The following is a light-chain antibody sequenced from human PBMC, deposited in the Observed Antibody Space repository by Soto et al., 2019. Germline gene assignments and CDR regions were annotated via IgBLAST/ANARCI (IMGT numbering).Light chain of an antibody. CDR1: QSVSSNY. V-gene: IGKV3-20*01. Sequence: EIVLTQSPGILSLSPGERATLSCGASQSVSSNYLAWYQQKPGQAPRLLITGASSRATGIPDRFSGSGSGTDFTLTISRPEPEDFAVYYCQQYGSSPCTFGQGTTLEIK. CDR3: QQYGSSPCT. J-gene: IGKJ2*02. CDR2: GAS.